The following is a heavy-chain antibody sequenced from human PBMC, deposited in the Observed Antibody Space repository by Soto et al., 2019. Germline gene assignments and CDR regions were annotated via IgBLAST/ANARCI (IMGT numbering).Heavy chain of an antibody. Sequence: LSLTCTVSGGSVSSGSYYWSWIRQPPGKGLEWIGYIYYSGSTNYNPSLKSRVTISVDTSKNQFSLKLSSVTAADTAVYYCARDGYCSGGSCYGYYYYGMDVWGQGTTVTVSS. CDR1: GGSVSSGSYY. CDR3: ARDGYCSGGSCYGYYYYGMDV. V-gene: IGHV4-61*01. D-gene: IGHD2-15*01. J-gene: IGHJ6*02. CDR2: IYYSGST.